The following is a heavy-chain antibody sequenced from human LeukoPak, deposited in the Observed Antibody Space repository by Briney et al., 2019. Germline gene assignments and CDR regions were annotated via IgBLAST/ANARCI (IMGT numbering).Heavy chain of an antibody. CDR2: ISSTSNYI. Sequence: GGSLRVSCAASGFTFSSYSMNWVRQAPGKGLEWVSSISSTSNYIYYADSVKGRFPISRDNAKNSLYLQMNSLRAEDTAVYYCASYDCSGGSCSFYFDHWGQGTLVTVSS. D-gene: IGHD2-15*01. V-gene: IGHV3-21*01. CDR1: GFTFSSYS. J-gene: IGHJ4*02. CDR3: ASYDCSGGSCSFYFDH.